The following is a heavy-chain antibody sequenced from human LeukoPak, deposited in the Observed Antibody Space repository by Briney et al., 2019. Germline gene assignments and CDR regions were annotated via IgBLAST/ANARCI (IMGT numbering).Heavy chain of an antibody. CDR2: ISSSGSTI. Sequence: GGSLRLSCAASGFTFNNYAIHWVRQAPGKGLEWVSYISSSGSTIYYADSVKGRFTISRDNAKNSLYLQMNSLRAEDTAVYYCARDFYDYVWGSYRYTGFDYWGQGTLVTVSS. V-gene: IGHV3-48*04. CDR3: ARDFYDYVWGSYRYTGFDY. CDR1: GFTFNNYA. D-gene: IGHD3-16*02. J-gene: IGHJ4*02.